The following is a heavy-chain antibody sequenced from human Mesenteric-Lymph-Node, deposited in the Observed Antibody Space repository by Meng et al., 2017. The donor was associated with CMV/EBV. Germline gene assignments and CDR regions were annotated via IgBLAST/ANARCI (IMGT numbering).Heavy chain of an antibody. D-gene: IGHD6-13*01. J-gene: IGHJ6*02. Sequence: GSLRLSCAVSGGSISSNTWWTWVRQPPGKGLEWIGEIYHSGSTNYKTSLESRVTISVDKSKNQFSLKLSSVTAADTAVYYCARERVAAANYYYGMDVWGQGTTVTVSS. CDR3: ARERVAAANYYYGMDV. CDR2: IYHSGST. V-gene: IGHV4-4*02. CDR1: GGSISSNTW.